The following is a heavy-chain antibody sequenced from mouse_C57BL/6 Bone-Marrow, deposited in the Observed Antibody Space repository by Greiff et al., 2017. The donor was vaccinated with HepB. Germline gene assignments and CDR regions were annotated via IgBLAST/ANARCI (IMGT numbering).Heavy chain of an antibody. J-gene: IGHJ1*03. D-gene: IGHD1-1*01. Sequence: VKLMESGAELVRPGASVKLSCKASGYTFTDYYINWVKQRPGQGLEWIARIYPGSGNTYYNEKFKGKATLTAEKSSSTAYMQLSSLTSEDSAVYFCARSPYYYGSSYRYFDVWGTGTTVTVSS. CDR3: ARSPYYYGSSYRYFDV. V-gene: IGHV1-76*01. CDR1: GYTFTDYY. CDR2: IYPGSGNT.